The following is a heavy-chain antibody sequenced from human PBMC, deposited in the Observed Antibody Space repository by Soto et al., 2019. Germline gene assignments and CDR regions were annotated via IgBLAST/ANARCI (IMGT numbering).Heavy chain of an antibody. D-gene: IGHD4-17*01. J-gene: IGHJ1*01. CDR2: IRNKANNYAT. V-gene: IGHV3-73*01. Sequence: EVQLVESGGGLVQPGGSLKLSCAASGFTFSGSAMHWVRQASGKGLEWVGRIRNKANNYATAYAASVKGRFTISRDDSKNTAYLQMNSLKTEDTALYYCPPFYGDYGAYWGQGTLVTVSS. CDR3: PPFYGDYGAY. CDR1: GFTFSGSA.